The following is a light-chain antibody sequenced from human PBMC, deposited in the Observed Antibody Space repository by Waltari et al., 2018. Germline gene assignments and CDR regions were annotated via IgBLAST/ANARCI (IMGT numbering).Light chain of an antibody. CDR3: QQSYITRWT. Sequence: DIQMTQSPSSLSASVGERVTISCRTSQNIDIFLNWYQHKVGRSTQLLISLASHLQSGVSSRFSGSGSGTDFTLTITKLQPEDSAVYYCQQSYITRWTFGQGSEV. CDR1: QNIDIF. J-gene: IGKJ1*01. V-gene: IGKV1-39*01. CDR2: LAS.